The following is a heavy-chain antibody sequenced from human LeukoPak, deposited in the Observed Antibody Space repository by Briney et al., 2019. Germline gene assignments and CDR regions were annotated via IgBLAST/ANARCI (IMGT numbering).Heavy chain of an antibody. V-gene: IGHV1-18*01. Sequence: GASVKVSCKASGYTFTSYGISWVRQAPGQGLEWMGWISAYNGNTNFAQKLQDRVTMTTDTSTSTAYMELRSLRSDDTAVYYCASPKHPYCGGDCYIDYWGQGTLVTVSS. CDR2: ISAYNGNT. D-gene: IGHD2-21*02. CDR1: GYTFTSYG. J-gene: IGHJ4*02. CDR3: ASPKHPYCGGDCYIDY.